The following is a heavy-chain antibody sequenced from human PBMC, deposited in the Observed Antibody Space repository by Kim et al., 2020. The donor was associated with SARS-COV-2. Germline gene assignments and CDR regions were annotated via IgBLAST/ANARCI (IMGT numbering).Heavy chain of an antibody. V-gene: IGHV3-49*04. J-gene: IGHJ6*03. CDR2: IRSKAYGGTT. Sequence: GGSLRLSCTASGFTFGDYAMSWVRQAPGKGLEWVGFIRSKAYGGTTEYAASVKGRFTISRDDSKSIAYLQMNSLKTEDTAVYYCTRVYSGSSILDYYYYYMDVWGKGTTVTVSS. D-gene: IGHD1-26*01. CDR3: TRVYSGSSILDYYYYYMDV. CDR1: GFTFGDYA.